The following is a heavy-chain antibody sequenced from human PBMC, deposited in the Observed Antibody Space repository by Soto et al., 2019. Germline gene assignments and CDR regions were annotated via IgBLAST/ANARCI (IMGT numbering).Heavy chain of an antibody. CDR1: GFTFSSYW. CDR3: ARDGERGYDSQIMDV. CDR2: IKQDGSEK. V-gene: IGHV3-7*01. D-gene: IGHD5-12*01. J-gene: IGHJ6*02. Sequence: HPGGSLRLSCAASGFTFSSYWMSWARQAPGKGLEWVANIKQDGSEKYYVDSVKGRFTISRDNAKNSLYLQMNSLRAEDTAVYYCARDGERGYDSQIMDVWGQGTTVTVSS.